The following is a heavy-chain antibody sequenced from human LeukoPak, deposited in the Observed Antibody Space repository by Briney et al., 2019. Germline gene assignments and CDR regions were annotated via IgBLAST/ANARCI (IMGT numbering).Heavy chain of an antibody. CDR2: ISGYNGNT. CDR3: ARCSSSNQPPLY. J-gene: IGHJ4*02. Sequence: GASVTVFCKASGYTFTSYGMSWVRQAPGQGLEGMGWISGYNGNTNYAQKLQGRVTMTTDTSTRTAYMELRSLTSDDTAVYYCARCSSSNQPPLYWGQGTLVTVSS. CDR1: GYTFTSYG. D-gene: IGHD6-13*01. V-gene: IGHV1-18*04.